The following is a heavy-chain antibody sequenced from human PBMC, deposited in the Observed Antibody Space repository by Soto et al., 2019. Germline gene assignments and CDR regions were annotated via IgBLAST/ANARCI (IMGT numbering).Heavy chain of an antibody. Sequence: QVQLVQSGAEVKKPGASVKVSCKASGYTFTNYAMHWVRLAPGQRLEWMGWIHAGNGNTIYSQKFQGRVTITRDTSANTAYVELSSLGSEDTTVYYCARSPRSGGNYYYAMDVWGQGTTVTVSS. CDR1: GYTFTNYA. D-gene: IGHD3-3*01. J-gene: IGHJ6*02. V-gene: IGHV1-3*01. CDR3: ARSPRSGGNYYYAMDV. CDR2: IHAGNGNT.